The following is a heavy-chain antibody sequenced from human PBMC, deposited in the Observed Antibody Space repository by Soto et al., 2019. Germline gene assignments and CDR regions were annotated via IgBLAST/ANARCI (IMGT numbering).Heavy chain of an antibody. J-gene: IGHJ6*02. CDR1: GFPFSNYA. D-gene: IGHD6-13*01. Sequence: EVQVLESGGGLVQPGGSLRLSCEASGFPFSNYAMSWVRQAPGKGLQWVSSISGRVDSTYYPDSVKGRFIISKDYSKNTLVMRMNPLRSKDKAVYYWARAPSRIPYGMDVWGQGTTFTVSS. CDR2: ISGRVDST. V-gene: IGHV3-23*01. CDR3: ARAPSRIPYGMDV.